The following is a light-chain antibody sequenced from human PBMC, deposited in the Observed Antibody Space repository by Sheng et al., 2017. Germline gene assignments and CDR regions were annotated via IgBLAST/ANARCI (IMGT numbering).Light chain of an antibody. V-gene: IGKV3-15*01. CDR2: GAS. CDR1: QTVSNSY. J-gene: IGKJ2*03. Sequence: EIVLTQSPGTLSLSPGERATLSCRASQTVSNSYLAWYQQKPGQGPRLLIYGASTRVTGIPARFSGSGSGTEFTLTITSLQSEDSAVYYCQQYNNWPPYSFGQGTKLEIK. CDR3: QQYNNWPPYS.